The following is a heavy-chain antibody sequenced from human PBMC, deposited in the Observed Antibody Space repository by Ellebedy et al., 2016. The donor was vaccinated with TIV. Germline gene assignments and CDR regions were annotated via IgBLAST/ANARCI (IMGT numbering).Heavy chain of an antibody. D-gene: IGHD1-1*01. CDR3: GRDWNDIKYYYYGMDV. CDR1: GFTFGDYS. CDR2: IRNKASGGTT. J-gene: IGHJ6*02. V-gene: IGHV3-49*03. Sequence: PGGSLRLSCTASGFTFGDYSMNWFRQAPGKGLEWVGCIRNKASGGTTDYAASVEGRFTISRDDSNIIAYLQMNRLRTEDTAVYYCGRDWNDIKYYYYGMDVWGQGTTVTVSS.